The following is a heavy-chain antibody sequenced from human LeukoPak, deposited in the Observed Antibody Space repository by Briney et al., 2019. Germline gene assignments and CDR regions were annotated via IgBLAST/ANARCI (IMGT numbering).Heavy chain of an antibody. V-gene: IGHV1-8*01. J-gene: IGHJ3*02. CDR2: MNPNSGNT. CDR3: ARGAFDYYGSGSPPLGAFDI. Sequence: ASVKVSCKASGYTFTSYDINWVRQATGQGLEWMGWMNPNSGNTGYAQKFQGRVTMTRNTSISTAYMELSSLRSEDTAVYYCARGAFDYYGSGSPPLGAFDIWGQGTMVTVSS. D-gene: IGHD3-10*01. CDR1: GYTFTSYD.